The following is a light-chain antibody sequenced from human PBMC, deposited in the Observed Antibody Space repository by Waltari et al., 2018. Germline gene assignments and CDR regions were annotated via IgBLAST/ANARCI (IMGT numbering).Light chain of an antibody. V-gene: IGLV2-23*01. CDR2: ESS. Sequence: QSALTQPASVSGSPGQSITISCTGTNSDVGSYNLVSWYQQHPGKAPKLMIYESSELPSGFSNRFSGSKSGNTASLTISGVQAEDEADYYCCSYAGSTTFYVFGTGTKVTVL. CDR3: CSYAGSTTFYV. J-gene: IGLJ1*01. CDR1: NSDVGSYNL.